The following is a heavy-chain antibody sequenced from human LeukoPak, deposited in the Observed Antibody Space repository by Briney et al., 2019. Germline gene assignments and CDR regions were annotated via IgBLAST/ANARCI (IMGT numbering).Heavy chain of an antibody. J-gene: IGHJ3*01. CDR2: IYPGDSDT. Sequence: VESLKISCKGSGYSFTTYWIGWVRQMPGKGLEWMGVIYPGDSDTRYSPSLQGQVTISADKSVSAAYLQWSSLKASDTAMYYCASDTNGYYFPHAFNVRGQGTVVTVSS. V-gene: IGHV5-51*01. CDR1: GYSFTTYW. D-gene: IGHD3-22*01. CDR3: ASDTNGYYFPHAFNV.